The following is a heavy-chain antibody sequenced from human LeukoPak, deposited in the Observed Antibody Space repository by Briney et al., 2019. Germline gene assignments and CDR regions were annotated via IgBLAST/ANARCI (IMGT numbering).Heavy chain of an antibody. Sequence: GGSLRLSCAASGFTFSDYYMSWISQAPGKGLEWVSYISSSGSAIYYADSVQGRFTISRDNAKNSLYLQVNSLRAEDTAVYYCARERNSYFDYWGQGTLVTVSS. CDR3: ARERNSYFDY. V-gene: IGHV3-11*01. CDR1: GFTFSDYY. J-gene: IGHJ4*02. D-gene: IGHD1-14*01. CDR2: ISSSGSAI.